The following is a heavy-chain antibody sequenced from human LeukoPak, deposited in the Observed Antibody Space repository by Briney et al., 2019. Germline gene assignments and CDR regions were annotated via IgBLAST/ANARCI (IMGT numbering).Heavy chain of an antibody. V-gene: IGHV3-11*01. CDR2: ISSSGSTI. CDR3: ARVQYYDFWSGYLDAFDI. CDR1: GFTFSDCY. Sequence: GGSLRLSCAASGFTFSDCYMSWIRQAPGKGLEWVSYISSSGSTIYYADSVKGRFTISRDNAKNSLYLQMNSLRAEDTAVYYCARVQYYDFWSGYLDAFDIWGQGTMVTVSS. D-gene: IGHD3-3*01. J-gene: IGHJ3*02.